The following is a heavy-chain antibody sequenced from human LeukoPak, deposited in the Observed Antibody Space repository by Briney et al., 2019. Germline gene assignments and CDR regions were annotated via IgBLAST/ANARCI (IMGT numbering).Heavy chain of an antibody. V-gene: IGHV7-4-1*02. Sequence: ASVKVSCKASGYTVTSYAMNWVRQAPGQGLEWMGWINTNTGNPTYAQGFTGRFVFSLDTSVSTAYLQISSLKAEDTAVYYCARHPTYDFWSGYRYYYYGMDVWGQGTTVTVSS. CDR2: INTNTGNP. J-gene: IGHJ6*02. CDR3: ARHPTYDFWSGYRYYYYGMDV. D-gene: IGHD3-3*01. CDR1: GYTVTSYA.